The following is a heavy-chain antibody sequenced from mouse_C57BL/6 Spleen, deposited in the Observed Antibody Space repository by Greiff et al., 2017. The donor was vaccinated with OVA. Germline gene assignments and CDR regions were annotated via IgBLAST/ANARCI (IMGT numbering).Heavy chain of an antibody. CDR1: GYTFTDYN. CDR3: ARRKPYGSSYNYAMDY. V-gene: IGHV1-18*01. J-gene: IGHJ4*01. CDR2: INPNNGGT. D-gene: IGHD1-1*01. Sequence: EVQLQQSGPELVKPGASVKIPCKASGYTFTDYNMDWVKQSHGKSLEWIGDINPNNGGTIYNQKFMGKATLTVDKSSSTAYMELRSLTSEDTAVYYCARRKPYGSSYNYAMDYWGKGTSVTVSS.